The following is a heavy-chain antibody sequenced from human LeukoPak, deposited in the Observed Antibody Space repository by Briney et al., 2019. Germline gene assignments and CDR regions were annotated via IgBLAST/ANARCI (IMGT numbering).Heavy chain of an antibody. Sequence: ASVKVSCKASGGTFSSYAISWVRQAPGQGLEWMGGIIPIFGTANYAQKFQGRVTITADESTSTAYMELSSLRSEDTAVYYCARSGIAAAGQKQFDYWGQGTLVTVSS. J-gene: IGHJ4*02. CDR2: IIPIFGTA. D-gene: IGHD6-13*01. CDR3: ARSGIAAAGQKQFDY. CDR1: GGTFSSYA. V-gene: IGHV1-69*13.